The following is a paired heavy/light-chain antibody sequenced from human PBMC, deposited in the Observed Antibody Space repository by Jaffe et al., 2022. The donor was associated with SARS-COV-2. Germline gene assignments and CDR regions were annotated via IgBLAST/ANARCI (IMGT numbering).Light chain of an antibody. CDR1: QSVLYSSNNKNY. CDR3: QQYYGTPYT. V-gene: IGKV4-1*01. CDR2: WAS. Sequence: DIVMTQSPDSLAVSLGERATINCKSSQSVLYSSNNKNYLAWYQQKPRQPPKLLIYWASTRESGVPDRFSGSGSGTDFTLTISSLQAEDVAVYYCQQYYGTPYTFGQGTKLEIK. J-gene: IGKJ2*01.
Heavy chain of an antibody. V-gene: IGHV4-59*01. CDR1: GGSFRSNY. D-gene: IGHD3-22*01. CDR3: ARHHDSISFFFDY. Sequence: QVQLQESGPGLVKPSETLSVTCAVSGGSFRSNYWSWIRQPPGKGLEWIGYIYYRGSTSSNPSLKSRITISVDTSKNQFSLQLSSVTAADTAVYYCARHHDSISFFFDYWGQGTLVTVSS. J-gene: IGHJ4*02. CDR2: IYYRGST.